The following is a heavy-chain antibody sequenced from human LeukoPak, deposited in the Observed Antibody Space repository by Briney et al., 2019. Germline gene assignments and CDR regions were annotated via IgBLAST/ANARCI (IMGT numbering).Heavy chain of an antibody. CDR1: GFTFSDYY. CDR2: ISSSSSYI. D-gene: IGHD5-18*01. CDR3: ARRRPGYSYGYVFDY. Sequence: PGGSLRLSCAASGFTFSDYYMSWIRQAPGKGLEWVSYISSSSSYINYADSVKGRFTISRDNAKNSLYLQMNSLRAEDTAMYYCARRRPGYSYGYVFDYWGQGTLVTVSS. J-gene: IGHJ4*02. V-gene: IGHV3-11*03.